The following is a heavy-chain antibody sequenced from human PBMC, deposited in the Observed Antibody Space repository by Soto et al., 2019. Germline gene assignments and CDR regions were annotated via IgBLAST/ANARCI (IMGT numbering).Heavy chain of an antibody. CDR2: ISSSSSYI. J-gene: IGHJ6*02. CDR3: ARDPPPPFFGVVIISYLGSYGMDV. Sequence: EVQLVESGGGLVKPGGSLRLSCAASGFTFSSYSMNWVRQAPGKGLEWVSSISSSSSYIYYADSVKGRFTISRDNAKNPLYLQKNRLGAEDTGCYYCARDPPPPFFGVVIISYLGSYGMDVWGQGTTVTVSS. CDR1: GFTFSSYS. D-gene: IGHD3-3*01. V-gene: IGHV3-21*01.